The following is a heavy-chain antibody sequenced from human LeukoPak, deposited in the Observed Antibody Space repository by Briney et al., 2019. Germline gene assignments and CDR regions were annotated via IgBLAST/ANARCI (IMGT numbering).Heavy chain of an antibody. V-gene: IGHV1-2*02. CDR1: GYTFTGYY. J-gene: IGHJ4*02. D-gene: IGHD3-9*01. Sequence: ASVKVSCKASGYTFTGYYMHWVRQAPGQGLEWMGWINPNSGGTNYAQKFQGRVTMTRDTSICTAYMELSRLRSDDTAVYYCGRDNYDILTGYYNAGYWGQGTLVTVSS. CDR3: GRDNYDILTGYYNAGY. CDR2: INPNSGGT.